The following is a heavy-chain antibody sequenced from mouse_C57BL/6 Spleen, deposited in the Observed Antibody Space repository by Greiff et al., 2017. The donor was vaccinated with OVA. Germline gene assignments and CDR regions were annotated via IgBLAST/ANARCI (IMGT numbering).Heavy chain of an antibody. CDR1: GYTFTSYW. V-gene: IGHV1-53*01. Sequence: QVQLQQSGTELVKPGASVKLSCKASGYTFTSYWMHWVKQRPGQGLEWIGNINPSNGGTNYNEKFKSKATLTVDKSSSTAYMQLSSLTSEDSAVYYCARWEGGYYDYLDYWGQGTTLTVSS. CDR2: INPSNGGT. J-gene: IGHJ2*01. D-gene: IGHD2-4*01. CDR3: ARWEGGYYDYLDY.